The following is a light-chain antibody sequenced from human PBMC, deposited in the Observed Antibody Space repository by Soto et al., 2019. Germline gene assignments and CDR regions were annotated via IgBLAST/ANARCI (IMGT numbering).Light chain of an antibody. V-gene: IGLV2-14*03. CDR2: DVS. Sequence: QSVLTQPSSVSRSPGQSITISCTRTSSDVGGYNYVSWYQQHPGKAPKLMIYDVSNRPSGVSNRFSGSKSGNTASLTISGLQAEDEADYYCSSYTSSSTPYVFGTGTKVTVL. CDR1: SSDVGGYNY. CDR3: SSYTSSSTPYV. J-gene: IGLJ1*01.